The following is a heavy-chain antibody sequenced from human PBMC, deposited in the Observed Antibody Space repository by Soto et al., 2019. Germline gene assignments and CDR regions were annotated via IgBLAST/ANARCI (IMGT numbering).Heavy chain of an antibody. CDR2: ISYDGSNK. CDR3: ARDGYNPSYYYGMDV. CDR1: RFTFSSYS. D-gene: IGHD5-12*01. Sequence: GGSLRLSCAASRFTFSSYSMHWVRQAPGKGLEWVAVISYDGSNKYYADSVKGRFTISRDNSKKTLYLQMNSLRAEDTAVYYCARDGYNPSYYYGMDVWGQGTTVTVSS. V-gene: IGHV3-30-3*01. J-gene: IGHJ6*02.